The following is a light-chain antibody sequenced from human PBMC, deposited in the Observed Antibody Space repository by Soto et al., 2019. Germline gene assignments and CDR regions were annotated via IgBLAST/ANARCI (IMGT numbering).Light chain of an antibody. CDR1: QSISSW. V-gene: IGKV1-5*03. Sequence: DSQMTQSPSTLSASVGDRVTISCRASQSISSWLAWYQQRPGKAPSLLIYKASTLESGVPSRFSGSGSGTEFTLTISCLQPDDFATYYCQHYATYPWTFGQGTTVDIK. CDR3: QHYATYPWT. CDR2: KAS. J-gene: IGKJ1*01.